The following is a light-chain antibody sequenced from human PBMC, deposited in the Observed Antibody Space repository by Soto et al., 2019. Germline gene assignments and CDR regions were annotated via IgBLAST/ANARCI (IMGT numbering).Light chain of an antibody. CDR3: QQYGSSPWT. V-gene: IGKV3-20*01. CDR2: GAS. J-gene: IGKJ1*01. CDR1: QSVSSSY. Sequence: ENVLTQSPGTLSLSPGERATLSCRASQSVSSSYLAWYQQKPGQAPRLLIYGASSRATGIPDRFSGSGSGADFTLTISRLEPEDFAAYYCQQYGSSPWTFGQGTKVEIK.